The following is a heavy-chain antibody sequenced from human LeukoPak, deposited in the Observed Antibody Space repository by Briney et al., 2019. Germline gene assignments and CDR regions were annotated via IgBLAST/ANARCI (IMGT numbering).Heavy chain of an antibody. CDR2: ICSSGSTI. J-gene: IGHJ2*01. Sequence: PGGCLRLSCAAAGFSLSDYYISWIRQAPGKWLEWVSSICSSGSTIYYADTVKGRFTISRDNAENSLYLQVNSLRAEDTAVYYCARGGHYEEFRYLDLWGRGTLVTVSS. CDR1: GFSLSDYY. D-gene: IGHD3-22*01. V-gene: IGHV3-11*04. CDR3: ARGGHYEEFRYLDL.